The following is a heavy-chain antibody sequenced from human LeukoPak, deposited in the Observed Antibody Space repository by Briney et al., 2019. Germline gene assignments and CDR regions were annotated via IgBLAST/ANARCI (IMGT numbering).Heavy chain of an antibody. CDR2: IYPGDSHT. D-gene: IGHD5-18*01. CDR3: ARSADGYYRGNFDY. V-gene: IGHV5-51*01. CDR1: GCRFSSYW. J-gene: IGHJ4*02. Sequence: GGSLQISCEASGCRFSSYWIGWVRQMPGKGLEWMAIIYPGDSHTRYSPSFQGQVTISADTSISTAYLQWSSLKASHTAMYFCARSADGYYRGNFDYWGQGTLVTVSS.